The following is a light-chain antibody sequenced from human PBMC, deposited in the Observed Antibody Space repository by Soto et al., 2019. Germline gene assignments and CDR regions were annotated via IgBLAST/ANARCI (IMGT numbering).Light chain of an antibody. CDR1: QGISNS. J-gene: IGKJ5*01. CDR2: AAS. CDR3: QQYGSSPPIT. Sequence: DIQMTQSPSSLSASVGDRFTMACRSSQGISNSLAWYQQKPGKVPKLLIYAASTLHSGVPSRFSGGGSGTDFTLTISSLQPEDFAVYYCQQYGSSPPITFGHGTRLEIK. V-gene: IGKV1-27*01.